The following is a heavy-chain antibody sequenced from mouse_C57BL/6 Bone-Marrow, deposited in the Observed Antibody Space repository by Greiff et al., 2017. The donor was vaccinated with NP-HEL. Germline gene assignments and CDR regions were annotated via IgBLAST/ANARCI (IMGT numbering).Heavy chain of an antibody. J-gene: IGHJ1*03. Sequence: EVKLVESGPGLAKPSQTLSLTCSVTGYSITSDYWNWIRKFPGNKLEYMGYISYSGSTYYNLSLKSRISITRDTSKNQYYLQLNSVTTEDTATYYCARYRSYSLYWYFDVWGTGTTVTVSS. CDR1: GYSITSDY. CDR3: ARYRSYSLYWYFDV. CDR2: ISYSGST. D-gene: IGHD1-1*01. V-gene: IGHV3-8*01.